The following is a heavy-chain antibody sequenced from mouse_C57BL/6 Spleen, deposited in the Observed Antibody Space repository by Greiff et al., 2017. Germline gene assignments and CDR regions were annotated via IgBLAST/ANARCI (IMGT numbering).Heavy chain of an antibody. Sequence: QVQLQQPGAELVRPGTSVKLSCKASGYTFTSYWMHWVKQRPGQGLEWIGVIDPSDSYTNYNQKFKGKATLTVDTSSSTAYMQLSSLTSEDSAVYYCARAVAQATAMDYWGQGTSVTVSS. CDR3: ARAVAQATAMDY. J-gene: IGHJ4*01. D-gene: IGHD3-2*02. V-gene: IGHV1-59*01. CDR2: IDPSDSYT. CDR1: GYTFTSYW.